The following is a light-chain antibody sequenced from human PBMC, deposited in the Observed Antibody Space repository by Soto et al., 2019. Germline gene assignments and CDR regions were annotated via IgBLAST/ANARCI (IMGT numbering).Light chain of an antibody. CDR3: QQYGSSPIA. CDR1: QGVASRY. CDR2: GAS. J-gene: IGKJ5*01. Sequence: EIVLTQSPGTLSLSPGERATLSCRASQGVASRYLAWYQQKPGQAPRLLIYGASTRATGIPDRFSGSGLGPDFTLTISRLEPEDFAVYYCQQYGSSPIAFGQGTRLEIK. V-gene: IGKV3-20*01.